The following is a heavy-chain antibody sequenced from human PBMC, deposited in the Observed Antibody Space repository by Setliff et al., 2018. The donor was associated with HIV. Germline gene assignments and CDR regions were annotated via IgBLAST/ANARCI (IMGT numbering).Heavy chain of an antibody. J-gene: IGHJ6*03. CDR2: ISGSSSYI. V-gene: IGHV3-21*04. CDR3: ARTELQSQPILYYMDV. D-gene: IGHD4-4*01. CDR1: GFTFSSYW. Sequence: GESLKISCAASGFTFSSYWMHWVRQAPGKGLVWVSSISGSSSYIYYADSVKGRFTISRDNSENTVYLQMNSLRAEDTAVYYCARTELQSQPILYYMDVWGKGTTVTVSS.